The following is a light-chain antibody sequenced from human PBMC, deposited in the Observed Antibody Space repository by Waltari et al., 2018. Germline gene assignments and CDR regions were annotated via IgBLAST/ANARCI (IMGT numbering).Light chain of an antibody. CDR3: QQYNNWPPST. CDR2: HAS. V-gene: IGKV3-15*01. CDR1: ESVASN. J-gene: IGKJ1*01. Sequence: EIVLTQSPATLSLSPGARATLSCRASESVASNLAWYQQRPGQAPRLLIFHASTRATGIPAKFIGSGAGTEFTLTISSLQSEDFAVYYCQQYNNWPPSTFGQGTKVEIK.